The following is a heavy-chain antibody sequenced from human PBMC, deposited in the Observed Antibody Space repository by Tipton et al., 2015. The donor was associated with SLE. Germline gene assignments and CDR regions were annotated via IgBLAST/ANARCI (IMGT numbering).Heavy chain of an antibody. Sequence: TLSLTCAVSGYSISSGYYWGWIRQHPGKGLEWIGSIYHSGSTYYNPSLKSRVTISVDTSKNQFSLKLSSVTAADTAVYYCASTPYSSSWYYFDYWGQGTLVTVSS. V-gene: IGHV4-38-2*01. CDR1: GYSISSGYY. CDR2: IYHSGST. J-gene: IGHJ4*02. D-gene: IGHD6-13*01. CDR3: ASTPYSSSWYYFDY.